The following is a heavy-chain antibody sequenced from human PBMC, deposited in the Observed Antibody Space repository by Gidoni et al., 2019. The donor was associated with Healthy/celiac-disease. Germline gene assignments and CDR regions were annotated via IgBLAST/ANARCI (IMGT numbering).Heavy chain of an antibody. CDR2: INHSGST. V-gene: IGHV4-34*01. CDR3: AGLYDYGDYTVDY. D-gene: IGHD4-17*01. Sequence: QVQLQQWGAGLLKPSETLSLTCAVYGGSFSGYYWSWIRQPPGKGLEWIGEINHSGSTNYNPSRKSRVTISVDTSKNQFSLKLSSVTAADTAVYYCAGLYDYGDYTVDYWGQGTLVTVSS. J-gene: IGHJ4*02. CDR1: GGSFSGYY.